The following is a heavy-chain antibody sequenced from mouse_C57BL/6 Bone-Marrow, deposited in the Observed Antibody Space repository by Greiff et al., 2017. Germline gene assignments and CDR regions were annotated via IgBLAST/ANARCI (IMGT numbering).Heavy chain of an antibody. CDR3: TRAPNWYFDV. CDR2: IGSGGDYI. V-gene: IGHV5-9-1*02. CDR1: GFTFSSYA. J-gene: IGHJ1*03. Sequence: EVKLVESGEGLVKPGGSLKLSCAASGFTFSSYAMSWVRQTPEKRLEWVAYIGSGGDYIYYAATVKGRFTISRDNARNTLYLQMSSLKSEDTAMYYCTRAPNWYFDVWGTGTTVTVTS.